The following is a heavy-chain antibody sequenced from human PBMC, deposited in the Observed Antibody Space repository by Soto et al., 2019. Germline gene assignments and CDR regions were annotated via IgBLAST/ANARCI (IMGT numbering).Heavy chain of an antibody. D-gene: IGHD2-8*01. CDR1: GYSFSDYA. J-gene: IGHJ5*02. CDR3: ASERPMYP. CDR2: ITGGRGNT. Sequence: QVQLVQSGAEVKKPGASVKVSCKTSGYSFSDYALHWLRQAPGQRPEWMGWITGGRGNTKYSQKFQGRVTTTRDTSASTAYMELAGLTSADTAVYFCASERPMYPWGQGTLVTVSS. V-gene: IGHV1-3*01.